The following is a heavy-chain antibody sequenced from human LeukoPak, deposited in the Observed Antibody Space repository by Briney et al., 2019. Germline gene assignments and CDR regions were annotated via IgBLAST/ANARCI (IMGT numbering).Heavy chain of an antibody. Sequence: AGGSLRLSCAASGFTFSSYAMHWVRQAPGKGLEWVAVISYDGSNKYYADSVKGRFTISRDNSKNTLYLQMNSLRAEDTAVYYCARELPRLLYGDYYYYYMDVWGKGTTATISS. CDR1: GFTFSSYA. CDR2: ISYDGSNK. D-gene: IGHD4-17*01. CDR3: ARELPRLLYGDYYYYYMDV. J-gene: IGHJ6*03. V-gene: IGHV3-30*04.